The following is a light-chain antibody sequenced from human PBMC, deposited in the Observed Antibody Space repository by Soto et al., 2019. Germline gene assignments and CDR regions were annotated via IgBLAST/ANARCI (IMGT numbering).Light chain of an antibody. J-gene: IGKJ2*01. CDR2: GAS. V-gene: IGKV3-15*01. CDR1: QSIGSN. Sequence: EIVMTQSPATLSVSPGERATLSCRASQSIGSNLAWYQQKPGQGPMLLIYGASTRATGIPAWFSGSGSGTEFTLTISSLQSEDFAVYYCQQYNNWPRTFGQGTKLDIK. CDR3: QQYNNWPRT.